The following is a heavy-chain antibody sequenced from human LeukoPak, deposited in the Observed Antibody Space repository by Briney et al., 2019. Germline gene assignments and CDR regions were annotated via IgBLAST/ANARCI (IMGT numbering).Heavy chain of an antibody. Sequence: SETLSLTCTVSGGSISSGSYYWSWIWQPAGKGLEWIGRIYTSGSTNYNPSLKSRVTISVDTSKNQFSLKLSSVTAADTAVYYCARQVEMATIDAFDIWGQGTMVTDSS. CDR1: GGSISSGSYY. CDR3: ARQVEMATIDAFDI. CDR2: IYTSGST. J-gene: IGHJ3*02. D-gene: IGHD5-24*01. V-gene: IGHV4-61*02.